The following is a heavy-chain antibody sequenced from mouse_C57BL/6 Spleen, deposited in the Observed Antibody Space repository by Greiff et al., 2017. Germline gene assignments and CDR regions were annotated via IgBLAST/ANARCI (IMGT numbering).Heavy chain of an antibody. CDR1: GYTFTSYW. J-gene: IGHJ2*01. V-gene: IGHV1-64*01. Sequence: VQLQQPGAELVKPGASVKLSCKASGYTFTSYWMHWVKQRPGQGLEWIGMIHPNSGSTNYNEKFKSKATLTVDKSSSTAYMQLRSLTSEDSAVYYCARSYVYYYGSPHFDYWGQGTTLTVSS. CDR3: ARSYVYYYGSPHFDY. D-gene: IGHD1-1*01. CDR2: IHPNSGST.